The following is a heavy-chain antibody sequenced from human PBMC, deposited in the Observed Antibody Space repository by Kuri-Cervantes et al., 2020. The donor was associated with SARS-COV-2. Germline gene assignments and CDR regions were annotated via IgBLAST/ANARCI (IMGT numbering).Heavy chain of an antibody. V-gene: IGHV3-21*01. CDR3: ARDCSSPYKYYYYYYMDV. Sequence: SLMISCAASDFTFSSYSMNWVRQAPGKGLEWVSSISSTSSYIYYADSVKGRFTISRDNAKNSLYLQMNSLRAEDTAVYYCARDCSSPYKYYYYYYMDVWGKGTTVTVSS. J-gene: IGHJ6*03. CDR2: ISSTSSYI. D-gene: IGHD6-13*01. CDR1: DFTFSSYS.